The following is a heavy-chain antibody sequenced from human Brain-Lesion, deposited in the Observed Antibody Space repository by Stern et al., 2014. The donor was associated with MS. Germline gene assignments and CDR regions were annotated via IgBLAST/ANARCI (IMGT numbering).Heavy chain of an antibody. CDR3: ARDQRGITIFGVVTDYYYLGMDV. J-gene: IGHJ6*02. CDR2: INPNTGGT. D-gene: IGHD3-3*01. Sequence: VQLVESGAEVKKPGASVKVSCKTSGYIFTGYYIHWVRQAPAQRLELMAWINPNTGGTKYAQKFQGRVTMSRDTSISTAYVELSSLTSDDTAVYYCARDQRGITIFGVVTDYYYLGMDVWGQGTTVTVSS. V-gene: IGHV1-2*02. CDR1: GYIFTGYY.